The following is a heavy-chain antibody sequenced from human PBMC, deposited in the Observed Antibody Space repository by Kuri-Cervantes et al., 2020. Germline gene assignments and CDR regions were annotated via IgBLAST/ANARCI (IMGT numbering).Heavy chain of an antibody. CDR2: ISGSSTYI. J-gene: IGHJ3*02. CDR1: GFTFSSYS. V-gene: IGHV3-21*04. CDR3: AKDISDILNAFDI. Sequence: GGSLRLSCAASGFTFSSYSMNWVRQAPGKGLEWVSFISGSSTYIYYADSVKGRFTISRDNAKNSLYLQMNSLRAEDTALYYCAKDISDILNAFDIWGQGTMVTVSS. D-gene: IGHD3-9*01.